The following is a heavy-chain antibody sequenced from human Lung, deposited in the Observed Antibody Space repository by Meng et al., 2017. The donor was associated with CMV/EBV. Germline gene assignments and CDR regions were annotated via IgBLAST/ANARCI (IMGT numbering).Heavy chain of an antibody. CDR1: GGSFSGYY. CDR2: INHSGST. D-gene: IGHD3-3*01. CDR3: ARGRYDFWSGYYRGYFDY. Sequence: SETXSLXCAVYGGSFSGYYWSWIRQPPGKGLEWIGEINHSGSTNYNPSLKSRVTISVDTSKNQFSLKLSSVTAADTAVYYCARGRYDFWSGYYRGYFDYWXQGTXVTVSS. J-gene: IGHJ4*02. V-gene: IGHV4-34*01.